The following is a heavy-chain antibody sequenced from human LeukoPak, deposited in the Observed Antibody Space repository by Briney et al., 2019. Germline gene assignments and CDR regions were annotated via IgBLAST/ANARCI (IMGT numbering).Heavy chain of an antibody. CDR1: GFTFSSYA. Sequence: GGSLRLSCAASGFTFSSYAMSWVRQAPGKGLEWVSAISGSGGSTYYADSVKGRFTISRDNSKNTLYLQMNSLRAEDTAVYYCAKGYCSSTSCYSDYWGQGTLVIVSS. D-gene: IGHD2-2*01. J-gene: IGHJ4*02. CDR3: AKGYCSSTSCYSDY. CDR2: ISGSGGST. V-gene: IGHV3-23*01.